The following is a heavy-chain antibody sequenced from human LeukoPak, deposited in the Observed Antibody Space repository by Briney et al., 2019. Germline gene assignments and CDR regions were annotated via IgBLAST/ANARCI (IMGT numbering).Heavy chain of an antibody. J-gene: IGHJ4*02. Sequence: GGSLRLSCAASGFTFSSYEMNWVRQAPGKGLEGVSYISSSGSSINYADSVKGRFTISRDNAKNSLYLQMNSLRAEDTAIYYCARVSRGYWGQGTLVTVSS. V-gene: IGHV3-48*03. CDR3: ARVSRGY. CDR1: GFTFSSYE. CDR2: ISSSGSSI.